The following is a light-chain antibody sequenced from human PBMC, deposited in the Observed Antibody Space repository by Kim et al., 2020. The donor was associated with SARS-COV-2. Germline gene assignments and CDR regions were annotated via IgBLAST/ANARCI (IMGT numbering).Light chain of an antibody. CDR3: QQSYSTLRYT. J-gene: IGKJ2*01. Sequence: SVGDRVTLTCRASQSISSYLNWYQQKPGKAPKLLIYAASSLQSGVPSRFSGSGSGTDFTLTISSLQPEDFATYYCQQSYSTLRYTFGQGTKLEI. V-gene: IGKV1-39*01. CDR2: AAS. CDR1: QSISSY.